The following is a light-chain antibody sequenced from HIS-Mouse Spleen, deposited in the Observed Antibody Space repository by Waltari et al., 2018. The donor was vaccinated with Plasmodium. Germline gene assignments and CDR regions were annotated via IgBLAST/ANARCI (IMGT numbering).Light chain of an antibody. CDR1: SIDVGSYNY. CDR2: EFS. CDR3: SSYTSGSTVDV. J-gene: IGLJ1*01. Sequence: QSALTQPASVSGSPGQSTTISCTGTSIDVGSYNYVSWYPQHPHKAPKLMLYEFSTRPSRVFIRYSGSKSGNADSLTIAGIQADEEADYYCSSYTSGSTVDVFGTRTMVTVL. V-gene: IGLV2-14*01.